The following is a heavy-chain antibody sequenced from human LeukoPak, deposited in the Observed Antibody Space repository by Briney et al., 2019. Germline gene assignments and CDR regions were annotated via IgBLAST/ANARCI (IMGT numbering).Heavy chain of an antibody. V-gene: IGHV6-1*01. J-gene: IGHJ4*02. CDR1: GDRVSINRAS. CDR2: TYYRSKWYN. CDR3: SRSDGASDFDY. Sequence: SQTLSLTCAISGDRVSINRASWTWLRQSPSRGLEWLGRTYYRSKWYNDYAVSLKSRISINPDTSKNQFSLQLNSVTPEDTAVYYCSRSDGASDFDYWGQGTLVTVSS. D-gene: IGHD5-24*01.